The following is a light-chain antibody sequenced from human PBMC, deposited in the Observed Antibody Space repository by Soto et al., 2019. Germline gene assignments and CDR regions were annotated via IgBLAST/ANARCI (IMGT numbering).Light chain of an antibody. J-gene: IGKJ5*01. CDR3: QQRSNWPPIT. Sequence: DIQMTQSPSSLSASVGDRITITCRASQDISNYLAWYQQKPGKVPKLMIYSASTLQSGVPSRFSGSGSGTDFTLTISSLQPEDFAVYYCQQRSNWPPITFGQGTRLEIK. CDR1: QDISNY. V-gene: IGKV1-27*01. CDR2: SAS.